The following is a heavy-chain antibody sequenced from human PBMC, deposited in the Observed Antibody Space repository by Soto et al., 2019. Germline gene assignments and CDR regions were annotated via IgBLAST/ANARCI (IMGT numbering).Heavy chain of an antibody. CDR2: IYYSGST. J-gene: IGHJ6*02. Sequence: SETVSLTCTVSGGSISSSSYYWGWIRQPPGKGLEWIGSIYYSGSTYYNPSLKSRVTISVDTSKNQFSLKLSSVTAADTAVYYCARQYYDFWSGYYTNQYGMDVWGQGTTVTVSS. D-gene: IGHD3-3*01. CDR1: GGSISSSSYY. CDR3: ARQYYDFWSGYYTNQYGMDV. V-gene: IGHV4-39*01.